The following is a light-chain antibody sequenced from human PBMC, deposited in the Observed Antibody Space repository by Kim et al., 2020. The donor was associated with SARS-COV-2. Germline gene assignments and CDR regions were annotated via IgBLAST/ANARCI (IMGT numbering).Light chain of an antibody. V-gene: IGKV3-15*01. J-gene: IGKJ4*01. CDR1: QSVSTK. CDR3: QQYNRWFALS. CDR2: DAS. Sequence: SPGERATLSGRASQSVSTKLAWYQQKPGQAPRLLIYDASIRATGTPARFSGSGSGTEFTLTISSLQSEDFAVYHCQQYNRWFALSFGGGTKVDIK.